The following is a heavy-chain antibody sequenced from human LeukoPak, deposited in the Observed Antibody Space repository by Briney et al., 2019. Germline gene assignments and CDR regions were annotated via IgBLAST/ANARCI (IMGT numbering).Heavy chain of an antibody. CDR2: IYYSGST. CDR3: ARRRIAVADNWFDP. Sequence: PSETLSLTCTVSGGSISSSSYYWGWIRQPPGKGLEWIGSIYYSGSTYYNPSLKSRVTISVDTSKNQFSLKLSSVTAADTAVYYCARRRIAVADNWFDPWGQGTLVTVSS. CDR1: GGSISSSSYY. V-gene: IGHV4-39*01. J-gene: IGHJ5*02. D-gene: IGHD6-19*01.